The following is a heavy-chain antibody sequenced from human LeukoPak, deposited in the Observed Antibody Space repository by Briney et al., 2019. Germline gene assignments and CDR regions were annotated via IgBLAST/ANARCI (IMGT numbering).Heavy chain of an antibody. CDR3: ARGILAAAATGYYYMDV. D-gene: IGHD6-13*01. CDR1: GFTFDDFA. V-gene: IGHV3-20*04. Sequence: GGSLRLSCATSGFTFDDFAMNWVRQVPGRGLEWVSGINWSGDIKDYADSVKGRFTISRDNAKNSLFLQMNSLRAEDTAVYYCARGILAAAATGYYYMDVWGKGTTVTVSS. CDR2: INWSGDIK. J-gene: IGHJ6*03.